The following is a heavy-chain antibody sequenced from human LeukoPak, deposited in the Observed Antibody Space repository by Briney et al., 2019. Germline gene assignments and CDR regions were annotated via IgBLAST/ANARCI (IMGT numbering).Heavy chain of an antibody. V-gene: IGHV3-48*01. CDR2: ISSSSSNI. CDR1: GFTFSIYS. Sequence: GGSLTPASAASGFTFSIYSMKWVRQAPGKGLEWVSYISSSSSNIYYADSVKGRFTISRDNAKNSLYLQMNRLRAEDTAVYYCARDLAGAGPDYWGQGTLVTVSS. CDR3: ARDLAGAGPDY. D-gene: IGHD6-19*01. J-gene: IGHJ4*02.